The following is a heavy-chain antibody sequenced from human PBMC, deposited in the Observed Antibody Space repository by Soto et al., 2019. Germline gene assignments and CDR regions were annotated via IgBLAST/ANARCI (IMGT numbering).Heavy chain of an antibody. CDR2: INPNSGGT. V-gene: IGHV1-2*02. CDR3: ARGTMIVVLNWFDS. CDR1: GYTFTGHY. D-gene: IGHD3-22*01. Sequence: VASVKVSCKASGYTFTGHYVHWVRQAPGQGLEWMGWINPNSGGTNYAQDFQGRVTMTRDTSTNTTYMDLSGLRSEDTAVYYCARGTMIVVLNWFDSWGQGTLVTVSS. J-gene: IGHJ5*01.